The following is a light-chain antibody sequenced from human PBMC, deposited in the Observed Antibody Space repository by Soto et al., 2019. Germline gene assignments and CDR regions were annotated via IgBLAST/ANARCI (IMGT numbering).Light chain of an antibody. V-gene: IGKV3-11*01. CDR2: DAS. J-gene: IGKJ1*01. Sequence: EIVFTQSPATLSLSPGERARLSCRASQSVSSYLAWYQQKPGQAPRLLIYDASNRATGIPARFSGSGSGTDFTLTISRLEPEDFAVYYCQQYGSSPPRTFGQGTKVDIK. CDR1: QSVSSY. CDR3: QQYGSSPPRT.